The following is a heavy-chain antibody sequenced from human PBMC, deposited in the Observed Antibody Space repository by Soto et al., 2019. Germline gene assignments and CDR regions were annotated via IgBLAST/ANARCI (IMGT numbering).Heavy chain of an antibody. CDR1: GVSISSGGYY. CDR3: ARVRTGFSSGYPSGGRSFDY. CDR2: IYYSGST. Sequence: QVQLQESGPGLVKPSQTLSLTCTVSGVSISSGGYYWSWIRQHPGKGLEWIGSIYYSGSTYYNPSLKSRVTISVDPSKNQFSLKLSSVTAADTAVYYCARVRTGFSSGYPSGGRSFDYWGQGTLVTVSS. V-gene: IGHV4-31*03. J-gene: IGHJ4*02. D-gene: IGHD3-22*01.